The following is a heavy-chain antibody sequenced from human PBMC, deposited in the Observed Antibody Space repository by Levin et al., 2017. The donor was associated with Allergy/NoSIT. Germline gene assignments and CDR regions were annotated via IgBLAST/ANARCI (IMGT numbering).Heavy chain of an antibody. J-gene: IGHJ4*02. CDR1: GGTFSSYA. D-gene: IGHD3-9*01. CDR2: IIPILGIA. CDR3: ARDQGRYFDWLPFDY. V-gene: IGHV1-69*04. Sequence: SVKVSCKASGGTFSSYAICWVRQAPGQGLEWMGRIIPILGIANYAQKFQGRVTITADKSTSTAYMELSSLRSEDTAVYYCARDQGRYFDWLPFDYWGQGTLVTVSS.